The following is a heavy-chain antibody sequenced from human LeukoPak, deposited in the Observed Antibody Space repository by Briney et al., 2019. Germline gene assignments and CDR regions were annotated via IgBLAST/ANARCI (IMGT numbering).Heavy chain of an antibody. CDR2: IYPGDSDT. CDR1: GYSSTSYW. D-gene: IGHD1-26*01. V-gene: IGHV5-51*01. CDR3: ATKRSIVGATDYYYMDV. Sequence: GESLKISSKRSGYSSTSYWIGCVPQRPGKSLEWMGIIYPGDSDTRYSPSFQGQVTISADKSISTAYLQWSSLKASDTDMYYCATKRSIVGATDYYYMDVWGKGTTVTVSS. J-gene: IGHJ6*03.